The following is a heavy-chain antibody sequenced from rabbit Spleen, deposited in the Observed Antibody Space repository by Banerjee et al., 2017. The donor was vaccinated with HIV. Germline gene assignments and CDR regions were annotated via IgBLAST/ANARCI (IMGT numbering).Heavy chain of an antibody. D-gene: IGHD6-1*01. CDR2: IWSADST. Sequence: QEQLEESGGGLVKPEGSLTLTCKASGVSLNDKDVMCWVRQAPGKGLEWIACIWSADSTDYASWAKGRFTISKTSSTTVTLQVTSLTAADTATYFCARGGGGGGAGYGLWGPGTLVTVS. J-gene: IGHJ4*01. CDR3: ARGGGGGGAGYGL. V-gene: IGHV1S45*01. CDR1: GVSLNDKDV.